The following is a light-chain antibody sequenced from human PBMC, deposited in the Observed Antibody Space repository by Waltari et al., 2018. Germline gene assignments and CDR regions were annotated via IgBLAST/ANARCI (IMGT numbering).Light chain of an antibody. CDR3: QQYNNWPLSWT. V-gene: IGKV3-15*01. CDR2: GAS. Sequence: EILMTQSPATLPVSPGERATLSCRASQSVSSNLAWYQQKPGQAPRLLIYGASTRATGIPARFSGSGSGTEFTLTISSLQSEDFAVYYCQQYNNWPLSWTFGQGTKVEIK. J-gene: IGKJ1*01. CDR1: QSVSSN.